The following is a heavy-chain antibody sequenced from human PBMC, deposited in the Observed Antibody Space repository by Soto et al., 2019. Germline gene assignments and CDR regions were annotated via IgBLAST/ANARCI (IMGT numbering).Heavy chain of an antibody. V-gene: IGHV3-30-3*01. D-gene: IGHD1-26*01. CDR2: ISYDGSNK. CDR1: GFTFSSYA. Sequence: PGGSLRLSCAASGFTFSSYAMHWVRQAPGKGLEWVAVISYDGSNKYYADSVKGRFTISRDNSKNTLYLQMNSLRAEDTAVYYCARGPGRAWELPQAVYWGQGTLVTVSS. J-gene: IGHJ4*02. CDR3: ARGPGRAWELPQAVY.